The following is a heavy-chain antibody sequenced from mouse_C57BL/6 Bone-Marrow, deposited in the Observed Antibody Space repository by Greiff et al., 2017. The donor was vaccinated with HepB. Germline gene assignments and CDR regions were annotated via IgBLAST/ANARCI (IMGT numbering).Heavy chain of an antibody. CDR3: ARAITTVVGRAWFAY. D-gene: IGHD1-1*01. Sequence: QVQLQQPGAELVKPGASVKLSCKASGYTFTSYWMHWVKQRPGQGLEWIGMIHPNSGSTNYNEKFKSKATLTVDKSSSPAYMQHSSLTTEDSAVYYCARAITTVVGRAWFAYWGQGTLVTVSA. CDR1: GYTFTSYW. J-gene: IGHJ3*01. V-gene: IGHV1-64*01. CDR2: IHPNSGST.